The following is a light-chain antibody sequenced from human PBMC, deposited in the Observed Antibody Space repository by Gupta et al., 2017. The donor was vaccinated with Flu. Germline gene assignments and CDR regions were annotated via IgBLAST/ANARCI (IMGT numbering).Light chain of an antibody. CDR1: QSIRNY. J-gene: IGKJ3*01. V-gene: IGKV1-39*01. CDR2: RAS. Sequence: SSLYASVGDRGTITCRASQSIRNYLNWYKQKPGEAPKLLVYRASSWQSGVPSRFSGSGYGTDVTLTISSRQQEDCTTYFCQQTDNNPLLTFGHGTKVDIK. CDR3: QQTDNNPLLT.